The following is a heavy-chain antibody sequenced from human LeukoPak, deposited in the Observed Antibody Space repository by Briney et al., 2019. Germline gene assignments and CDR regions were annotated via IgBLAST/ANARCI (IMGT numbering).Heavy chain of an antibody. D-gene: IGHD3/OR15-3a*01. CDR2: IYYSGST. V-gene: IGHV4-61*05. CDR3: ARKVIGLGGWYYFDY. J-gene: IGHJ4*02. Sequence: NSSETLSLTCRVSGGSITNNNYYWGWIRQSRGKGLEWIVYIYYSGSTNYNPSLKSRVTISVDTSKNQFSLKLSSVTAADTAVYYCARKVIGLGGWYYFDYWGQGTLVTVSS. CDR1: GGSITNNNYY.